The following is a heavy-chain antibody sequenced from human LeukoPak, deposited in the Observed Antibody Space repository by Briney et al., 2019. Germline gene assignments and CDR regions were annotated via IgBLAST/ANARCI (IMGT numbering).Heavy chain of an antibody. CDR1: GFTVSSND. J-gene: IGHJ4*02. CDR2: ASCSGDST. Sequence: GGSLRLSCAASGFTVSSNDMVWVRHHPGKGLEWVSGASCSGDSTFYAASVKGRFTISRDNAKNTLYLQMNSLRPEDTAVYYCAKAYWDTFGWYYFDYWGQGTLVSVSS. D-gene: IGHD3-16*01. CDR3: AKAYWDTFGWYYFDY. V-gene: IGHV3-23*01.